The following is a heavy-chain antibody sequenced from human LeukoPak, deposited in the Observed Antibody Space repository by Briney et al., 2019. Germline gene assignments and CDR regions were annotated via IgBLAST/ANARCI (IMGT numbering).Heavy chain of an antibody. CDR3: TTQRYSSSWYGYDY. CDR1: GFTFGDYA. D-gene: IGHD6-13*01. J-gene: IGHJ4*02. Sequence: PGGSLRLSCTASGFTFGDYAMSWFRQAPGKGLEWVGFIRSKAYGGTTEYAASVKGRFTISRDDSKSIAYLQMNSLKTEDTAVYYCTTQRYSSSWYGYDYWGQGTLVTVSS. V-gene: IGHV3-49*03. CDR2: IRSKAYGGTT.